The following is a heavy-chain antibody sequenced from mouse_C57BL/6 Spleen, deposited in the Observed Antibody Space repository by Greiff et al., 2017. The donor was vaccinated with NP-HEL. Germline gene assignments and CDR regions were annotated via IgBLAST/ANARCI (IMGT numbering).Heavy chain of an antibody. Sequence: QVQLKQPGAELVKPGASVKLSCKASGYTFTSYWMHWVKQRPGQGLEWIGMIHPNSGSTNYNEKFKSKATLTVDKSSSTAYMQLSSLTSEDSAVYYCAREGTEDAMDYWGQGTSVTVSS. CDR1: GYTFTSYW. D-gene: IGHD3-3*01. V-gene: IGHV1-64*01. CDR3: AREGTEDAMDY. CDR2: IHPNSGST. J-gene: IGHJ4*01.